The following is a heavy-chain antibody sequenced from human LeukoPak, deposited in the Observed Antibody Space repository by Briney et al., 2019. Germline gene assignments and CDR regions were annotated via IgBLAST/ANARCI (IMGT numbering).Heavy chain of an antibody. Sequence: GDSLRLSCAASGFTFSNAWMSWVRQAPGKGLEWVGRIKSKTDGGTTDYAAPVKGRFTISRDDSKNTLYLQMNSLKTEDTAVYYCTTADDSSGYYYAADPFDYWGQGTLVTVSS. J-gene: IGHJ4*02. V-gene: IGHV3-15*01. D-gene: IGHD3-22*01. CDR3: TTADDSSGYYYAADPFDY. CDR2: IKSKTDGGTT. CDR1: GFTFSNAW.